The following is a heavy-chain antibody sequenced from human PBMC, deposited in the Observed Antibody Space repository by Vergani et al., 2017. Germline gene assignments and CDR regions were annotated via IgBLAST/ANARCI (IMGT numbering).Heavy chain of an antibody. J-gene: IGHJ4*02. CDR2: IWYDGSNK. CDR3: ARDRPIAASFDY. CDR1: GFTFSSYG. Sequence: QVQLVESGGGVVQPGRSLRLSCAASGFTFSSYGMHWVRQAPGKGLEWVAVIWYDGSNKYYADSVKGRFTISRYNSKNTLYLQMNSLRAEDTAVYYCARDRPIAASFDYWGQGTLVTVSS. V-gene: IGHV3-33*01. D-gene: IGHD6-6*01.